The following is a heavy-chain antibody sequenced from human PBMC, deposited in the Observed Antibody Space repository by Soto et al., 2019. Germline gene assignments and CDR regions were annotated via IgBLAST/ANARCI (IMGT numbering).Heavy chain of an antibody. CDR3: ARSIAAATTINYYYYYGMDV. CDR2: INPSGGST. D-gene: IGHD6-13*01. CDR1: GYTFTSYY. J-gene: IGHJ6*02. Sequence: ASVKVSCKASGYTFTSYYMHWVRQAPGQGLEWMGIINPSGGSTSYAQKFQGRVTMTRDTSTSTVYMELSSLRSEGTAVYYCARSIAAATTINYYYYYGMDVWGQGTTVTVSS. V-gene: IGHV1-46*01.